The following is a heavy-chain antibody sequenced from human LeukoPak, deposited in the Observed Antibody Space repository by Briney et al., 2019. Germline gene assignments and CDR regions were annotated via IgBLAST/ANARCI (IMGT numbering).Heavy chain of an antibody. CDR1: GGSISSYY. CDR3: ASDGGQQLVHGRGYYYYGMDV. CDR2: IYTSGSP. J-gene: IGHJ6*02. Sequence: SETLSLTCTVSGGSISSYYWSWIRQPAGKGLEWIGRIYTSGSPHYDPSLKSRVTMSVDTSKTQFSLKLSSVTAADTAVYSCASDGGQQLVHGRGYYYYGMDVWGQGTTVTVSS. V-gene: IGHV4-4*07. D-gene: IGHD6-13*01.